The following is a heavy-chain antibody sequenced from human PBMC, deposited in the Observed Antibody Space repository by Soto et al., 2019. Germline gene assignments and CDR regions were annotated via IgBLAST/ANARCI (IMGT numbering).Heavy chain of an antibody. J-gene: IGHJ3*02. CDR1: GGTFSSYA. D-gene: IGHD3-22*01. CDR3: ARGGTDYYESSGYFRGAFDI. V-gene: IGHV1-69*01. Sequence: QVQLVQSGAEVKKPGSSVKVSCKASGGTFSSYAISWVRQAPGQGLEWMGGIIPIFGTANYAQKFQGRVTITADESPSTAYMELSSLRSEDTAVYYCARGGTDYYESSGYFRGAFDIWGQGTMVTVSS. CDR2: IIPIFGTA.